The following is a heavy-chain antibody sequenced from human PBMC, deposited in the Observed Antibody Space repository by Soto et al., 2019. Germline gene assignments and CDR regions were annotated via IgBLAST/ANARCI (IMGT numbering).Heavy chain of an antibody. D-gene: IGHD6-13*01. CDR1: GGTFSTYS. CDR3: ARGGQHPKPSSDYGMDV. J-gene: IGHJ6*02. V-gene: IGHV1-69*01. Sequence: QVQLVQSGAEVKKPGSSVKVSCKASGGTFSTYSITWVRQAPGQGLEWMGGSIPIFGTSNYAQKFQGRVTMNADESTSTVYMELSSLRSEDTAVYYCARGGQHPKPSSDYGMDVWGQGTTVTVSS. CDR2: SIPIFGTS.